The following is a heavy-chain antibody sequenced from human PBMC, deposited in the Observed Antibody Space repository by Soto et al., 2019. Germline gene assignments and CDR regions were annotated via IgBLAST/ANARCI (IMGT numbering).Heavy chain of an antibody. CDR2: VSGSGGGT. D-gene: IGHD2-21*02. Sequence: VGSLRLSCGASGFTVNTYGMTWVRQAPGKGLAWVSTVSGSGGGTYYADSVKGRFIISRVNSKNTMYLQMSNLRAEDTAVYFCARMGPYCGGDCYPDVDFWGLGTPVTVSS. V-gene: IGHV3-23*01. CDR3: ARMGPYCGGDCYPDVDF. CDR1: GFTVNTYG. J-gene: IGHJ4*02.